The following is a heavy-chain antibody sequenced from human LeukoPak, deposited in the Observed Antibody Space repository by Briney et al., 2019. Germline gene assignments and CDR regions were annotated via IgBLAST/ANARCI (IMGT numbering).Heavy chain of an antibody. Sequence: SGGSLRLSCSASGFTVSRYGMHWVRQTPGKGPEWVANMWAVKWSDGNDKFYADSVKGRFTISRDDSSNTLYLQMNSLRPEDTAIYYCARARDAYIHGLEHWGRGTLVTVSS. D-gene: IGHD5-24*01. CDR3: ARARDAYIHGLEH. CDR2: KWSDGNDK. V-gene: IGHV3-33*01. CDR1: GFTVSRYG. J-gene: IGHJ4*02.